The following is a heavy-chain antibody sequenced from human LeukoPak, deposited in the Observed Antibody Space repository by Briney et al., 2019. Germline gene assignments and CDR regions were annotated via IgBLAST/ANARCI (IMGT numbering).Heavy chain of an antibody. Sequence: PGRSLRLSCAASGFTFDDYAMHWVRQAPGKGLEWVSGISWNSGSIGYADSVKGRFTISRDNAKNSLYLQMNSLRAEDTALYYCAKGGYSSSWLTFDYWGQGTLVTVSS. V-gene: IGHV3-9*01. CDR3: AKGGYSSSWLTFDY. CDR2: ISWNSGSI. J-gene: IGHJ4*02. CDR1: GFTFDDYA. D-gene: IGHD6-13*01.